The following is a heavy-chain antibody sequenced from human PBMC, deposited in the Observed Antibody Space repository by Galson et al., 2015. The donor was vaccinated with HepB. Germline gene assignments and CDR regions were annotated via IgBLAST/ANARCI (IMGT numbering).Heavy chain of an antibody. CDR2: FDPEDGET. CDR3: ATGISVVVIKGDYFDY. V-gene: IGHV1-24*01. D-gene: IGHD3-22*01. CDR1: GYTLTELS. Sequence: SVKVSCKVSGYTLTELSMHWVRQAPGKGLEWMGGFDPEDGETIYAQKFQGRVTMTEDTSTDTAYMELSSLRSEDTAVYYCATGISVVVIKGDYFDYWGQGTLVTVSS. J-gene: IGHJ4*02.